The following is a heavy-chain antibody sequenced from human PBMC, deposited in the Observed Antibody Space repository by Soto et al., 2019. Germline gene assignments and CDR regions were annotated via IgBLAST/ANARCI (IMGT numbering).Heavy chain of an antibody. CDR1: GYTFTSYY. J-gene: IGHJ3*02. V-gene: IGHV1-46*01. CDR2: INPSGGST. CDR3: ARGTITIFGVVIRSRDAFDI. D-gene: IGHD3-3*01. Sequence: QVQLVQSGAEVKKPGASVKVSCKASGYTFTSYYMHWVRQAPGQGLEWMGIINPSGGSTSYAQKFQGRVTMTRDTSTSTVYMELSSLRSEDTAVYYCARGTITIFGVVIRSRDAFDIWGQGTTVTVSS.